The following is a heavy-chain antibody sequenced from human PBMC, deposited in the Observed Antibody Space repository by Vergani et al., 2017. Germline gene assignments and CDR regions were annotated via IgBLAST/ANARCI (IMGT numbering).Heavy chain of an antibody. J-gene: IGHJ3*02. CDR1: GFTFSSYA. V-gene: IGHV3-30-3*01. Sequence: QVQLVESGGGVVQPGRSLRLSCAASGFTFSSYAMHWVRQAPGKGLEWVAVISYDGSNKYYADSVKGRFTISRDNSKNTLYLQMNSLRAEDTAVYYCARTFGHDAFDIWGQWTMVTVSS. CDR3: ARTFGHDAFDI. CDR2: ISYDGSNK. D-gene: IGHD3-16*01.